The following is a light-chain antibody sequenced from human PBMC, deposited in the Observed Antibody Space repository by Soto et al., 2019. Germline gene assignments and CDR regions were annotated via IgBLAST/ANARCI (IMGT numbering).Light chain of an antibody. J-gene: IGLJ2*01. CDR3: CSYAGSSTVV. CDR2: EGS. V-gene: IGLV2-23*01. Sequence: QSVLTQPASVSGSPGQSITISCTGTSSDVGSYNLVSWYQQHPGKAPKLMIYEGSKRPSGVSNCFSGSKSGNTASLTISGLQAEDEADYYCCSYAGSSTVVFGGGTKVTVL. CDR1: SSDVGSYNL.